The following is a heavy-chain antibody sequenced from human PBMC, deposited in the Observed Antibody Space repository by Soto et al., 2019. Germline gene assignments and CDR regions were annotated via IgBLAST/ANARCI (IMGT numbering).Heavy chain of an antibody. CDR3: ARFFGSGFDY. J-gene: IGHJ4*02. Sequence: EVQLVASWGGLVQPGGSLRLSCVASAFTFSTDSTNWVRQATGKGLEWVAHISTSGATRYYADPVKGRFTISRDNAKPSLYLQMDSLRNEDTAVYYCARFFGSGFDYWGQGTLVTVSS. CDR2: ISTSGATR. V-gene: IGHV3-48*02. CDR1: AFTFSTDS. D-gene: IGHD6-19*01.